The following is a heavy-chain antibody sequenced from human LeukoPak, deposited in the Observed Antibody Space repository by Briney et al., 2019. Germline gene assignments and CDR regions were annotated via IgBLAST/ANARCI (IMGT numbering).Heavy chain of an antibody. V-gene: IGHV4-4*02. CDR3: ARVGRPLRFLECFDY. D-gene: IGHD3-3*01. J-gene: IGHJ4*02. CDR1: GGSISSSHW. Sequence: SETLSLTCAVSGGSISSSHWWSWVRQPPGKGLEWIGEIYHSGSTNYNPSLKSRVTILIDKSKNQFSLKLSSVTAADTAVYYCARVGRPLRFLECFDYWGQGTLVTVSS. CDR2: IYHSGST.